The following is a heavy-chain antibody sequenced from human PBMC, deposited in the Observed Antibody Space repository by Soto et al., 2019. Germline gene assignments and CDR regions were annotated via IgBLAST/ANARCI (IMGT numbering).Heavy chain of an antibody. CDR1: GYTFTSYG. V-gene: IGHV1-18*01. D-gene: IGHD6-19*01. J-gene: IGHJ6*02. CDR3: ARRLWLGGGNYDGMDV. Sequence: QVQLVQSGAEVKKPGASVKVSCKASGYTFTSYGISWVRQAPGQGLEWMGWTSAYNGNTNYAQKLQGRVTMTTDTSTSTAYMELRSLRSDDTAGYYWARRLWLGGGNYDGMDVWGPGTTVTVS. CDR2: TSAYNGNT.